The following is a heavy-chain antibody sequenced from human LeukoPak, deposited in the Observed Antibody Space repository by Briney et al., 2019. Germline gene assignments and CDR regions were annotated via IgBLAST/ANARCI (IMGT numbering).Heavy chain of an antibody. D-gene: IGHD3-3*01. J-gene: IGHJ4*02. Sequence: GASVKVSCKASGCTFTDCDINWVRQAPGQGLEWMGWMNPDSGNTGYAQKFQVRVSMTRDTSISTAYMELSSLRYEDTAVYYCVRNSDYWSGYFPFWGQGTLVTVSS. CDR2: MNPDSGNT. CDR1: GCTFTDCD. V-gene: IGHV1-8*01. CDR3: VRNSDYWSGYFPF.